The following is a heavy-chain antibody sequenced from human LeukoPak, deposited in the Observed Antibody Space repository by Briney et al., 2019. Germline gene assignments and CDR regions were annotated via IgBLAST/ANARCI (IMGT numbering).Heavy chain of an antibody. V-gene: IGHV1-3*01. J-gene: IGHJ4*02. CDR1: GYTFTSYA. Sequence: GASVKVSCKASGYTFTSYAMHWVRQAPGQRLEWMGWIDAGNGNTKYSQKFQGRVTITRDTSASTVYMELSSLRSEDTAVYYCARVRLGLAYCGGDCYSFDYWGQGTLVTASS. CDR2: IDAGNGNT. CDR3: ARVRLGLAYCGGDCYSFDY. D-gene: IGHD2-21*02.